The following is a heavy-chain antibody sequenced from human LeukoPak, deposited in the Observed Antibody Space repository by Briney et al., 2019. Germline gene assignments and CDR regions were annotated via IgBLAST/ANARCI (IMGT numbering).Heavy chain of an antibody. D-gene: IGHD6-13*01. CDR1: GFTFSSYS. J-gene: IGHJ4*02. CDR2: ISSSSSYI. V-gene: IGHV3-21*04. CDR3: ATVIRAAAGKGYLDH. Sequence: GGSLRLSCAASGFTFSSYSMNWVRQAPGKGLEWVSSISSSSSYIYYADSVKGRFTISRDSSKNTMYLQMNSLRAEDTAIFYCATVIRAAAGKGYLDHWGQGTLVTVSS.